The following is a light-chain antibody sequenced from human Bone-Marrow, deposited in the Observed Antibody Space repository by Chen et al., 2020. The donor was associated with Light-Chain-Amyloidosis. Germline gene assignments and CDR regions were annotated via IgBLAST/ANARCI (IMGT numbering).Light chain of an antibody. V-gene: IGKV3-20*01. Sequence: EIVLTQSPGTLSLSPGDRATLSCRASQSVGSSYLAWYQQKPGQAPRLLLYGASNRATGIPDRFSGSVSGTDFTLTISRLEPEDFAVYYCQKYGRSLAFGGGAKVEIK. CDR2: GAS. CDR3: QKYGRSLA. CDR1: QSVGSSY. J-gene: IGKJ4*01.